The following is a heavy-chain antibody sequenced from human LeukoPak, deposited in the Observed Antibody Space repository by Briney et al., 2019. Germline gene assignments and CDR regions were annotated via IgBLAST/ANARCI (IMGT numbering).Heavy chain of an antibody. D-gene: IGHD5-12*01. V-gene: IGHV4-34*01. CDR3: ARDSGYDNYYYYGMDV. CDR1: GGSFSGYY. CDR2: INHSGST. J-gene: IGHJ6*02. Sequence: SETLSLTCAVYGGSFSGYYWSWIRQPPGKGLEWIGEINHSGSTNYNPSLNSRVTISVDTSKNQFSLKLSSVTAADAAVYYCARDSGYDNYYYYGMDVWGQGTTVTVSS.